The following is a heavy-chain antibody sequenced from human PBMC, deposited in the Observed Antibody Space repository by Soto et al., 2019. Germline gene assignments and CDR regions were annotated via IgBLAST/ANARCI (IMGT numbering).Heavy chain of an antibody. CDR3: AGTTSHYWYYMDV. CDR1: GGSVSSNNAA. CDR2: TYYRSRWYN. D-gene: IGHD1-7*01. Sequence: QTLPLTGASSGGSVSSNNAAWNWIRKSPSRGLEWLGRTYYRSRWYNDYAVSVKSRITVNPDTSKNQFSLQLTSVTPEDTAVYYCAGTTSHYWYYMDVWGKGTTVTVSS. V-gene: IGHV6-1*01. J-gene: IGHJ6*03.